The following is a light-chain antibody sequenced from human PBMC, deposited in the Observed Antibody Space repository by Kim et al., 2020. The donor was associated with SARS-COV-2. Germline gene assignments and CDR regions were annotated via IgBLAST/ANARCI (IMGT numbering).Light chain of an antibody. CDR3: QTWGTGIQV. CDR2: LNSDGSH. J-gene: IGLJ3*02. V-gene: IGLV4-69*01. CDR1: SGHSNYA. Sequence: QLVLTQSPTASASLGASVKLTCTLSSGHSNYAIAWHQQQPEKGPRYLMKLNSDGSHYKGGGIPDRFSGSSSGAERYLIISSLHSEDEADYYCQTWGTGIQVFGGGTQLTVL.